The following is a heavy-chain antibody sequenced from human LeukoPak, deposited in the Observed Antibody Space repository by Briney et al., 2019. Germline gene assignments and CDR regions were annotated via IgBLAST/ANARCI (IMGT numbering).Heavy chain of an antibody. V-gene: IGHV1-46*01. CDR2: INPSGGST. CDR1: GYTFTSYY. J-gene: IGHJ6*03. D-gene: IGHD3-10*01. CDR3: ARDMSGAVGNYYYYMDV. Sequence: ASVKVSGKASGYTFTSYYMHWVRQAPGQGLEWMGIINPSGGSTSYAQKFQGRVTMTRDTSTSTVYMELSSLRSEDTAVYYCARDMSGAVGNYYYYMDVWGKGTTVTVSS.